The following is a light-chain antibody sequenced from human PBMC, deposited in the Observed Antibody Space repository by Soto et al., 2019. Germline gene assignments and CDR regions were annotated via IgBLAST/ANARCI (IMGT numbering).Light chain of an antibody. V-gene: IGKV3-20*01. CDR2: GAS. CDR3: QQYGGSPRIT. Sequence: EIVMTQSPATLSVSPGERATLSCRASQSVSSSYLAWYQQKPGQAPRLLIYGASNRATGIPYRFSGSGSGTDFTLIINRLEPEDVAIYYCQQYGGSPRITFGQGTRLEIK. CDR1: QSVSSSY. J-gene: IGKJ5*01.